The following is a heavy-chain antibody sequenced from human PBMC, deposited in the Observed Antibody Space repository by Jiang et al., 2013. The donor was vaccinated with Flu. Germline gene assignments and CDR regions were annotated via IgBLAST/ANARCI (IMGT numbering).Heavy chain of an antibody. Sequence: GAEVKKARGVSEDRPVRVLDTVLPATGSAGSRQMPGKGLEWMGIIYAGDSDTRYSPSFQGQVTISADKSISTAYLQWSSLRASDTAIYYCVRRGYYGSGDYWGQGTLVTVSS. D-gene: IGHD3-10*01. CDR2: IYAGDSDT. CDR3: VRRGYYGSGDY. V-gene: IGHV5-51*01. CDR1: DTVLPATG. J-gene: IGHJ4*02.